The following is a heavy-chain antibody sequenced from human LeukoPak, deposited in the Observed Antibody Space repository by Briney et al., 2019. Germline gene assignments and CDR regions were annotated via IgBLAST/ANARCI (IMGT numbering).Heavy chain of an antibody. CDR2: FDPEDGET. D-gene: IGHD2-2*01. J-gene: IGHJ4*02. CDR3: ARGTTGLRYQLLYYFDY. V-gene: IGHV1-24*01. CDR1: GYTLTELS. Sequence: ASVKVSCKVSGYTLTELSMHWVRQAPGKGLEWMGGFDPEDGETIYAQKFQGRVTMTEDTSTDTAYMELSSLRSEDTAVYYCARGTTGLRYQLLYYFDYWGQGTLVTVSS.